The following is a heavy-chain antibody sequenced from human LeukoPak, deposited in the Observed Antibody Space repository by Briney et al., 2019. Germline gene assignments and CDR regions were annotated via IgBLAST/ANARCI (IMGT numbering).Heavy chain of an antibody. Sequence: GGSLRLSCAASGFTFSSYAISWVRQAPGQGLEWMGGIIPIFGTANYAQKFQGRVTITADKSTSTAYMELSSLRSEDTAVYYCAREGASWFDPWGQGTLVTVSS. CDR2: IIPIFGTA. CDR3: AREGASWFDP. CDR1: GFTFSSYA. V-gene: IGHV1-69*06. J-gene: IGHJ5*02.